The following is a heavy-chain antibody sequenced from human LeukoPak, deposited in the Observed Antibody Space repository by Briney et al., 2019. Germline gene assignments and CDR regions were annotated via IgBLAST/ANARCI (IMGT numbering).Heavy chain of an antibody. Sequence: GGSLRLSCAASGLTFSSYSMDWVRQAPGKGLEWVSYISTSSSTIYYADSVKGRFTISRDNAKNSLYLQMNSLRDGDTAVYYCARGRSAAGPLHYFDSWGQGTLVTVSS. CDR1: GLTFSSYS. J-gene: IGHJ4*02. D-gene: IGHD6-13*01. V-gene: IGHV3-48*02. CDR3: ARGRSAAGPLHYFDS. CDR2: ISTSSSTI.